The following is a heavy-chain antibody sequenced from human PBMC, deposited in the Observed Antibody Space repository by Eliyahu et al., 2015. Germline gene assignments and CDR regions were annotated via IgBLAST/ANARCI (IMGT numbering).Heavy chain of an antibody. CDR2: INPNNGDT. J-gene: IGHJ2*01. CDR1: GYPFTVSY. CDR3: AREDYRDSHGRYWYFDL. V-gene: IGHV1-2*02. D-gene: IGHD4-17*01. Sequence: QVQLVQSGAEVKKPGASVKVSCKASGYPFTVSYIXWVRQAPGQGLEWMGWINPNNGDTNYAQKFQGRVTMTRDAAISTAYMELSRLRSDDTAVYYCAREDYRDSHGRYWYFDLWGRGTLLTVSS.